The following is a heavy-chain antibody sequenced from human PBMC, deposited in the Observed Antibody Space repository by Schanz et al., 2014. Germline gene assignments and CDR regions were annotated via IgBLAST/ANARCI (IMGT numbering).Heavy chain of an antibody. CDR1: GFTFSRFG. J-gene: IGHJ3*02. CDR3: AKAKSGAHGAFDI. D-gene: IGHD3-10*01. Sequence: QVQLVESGGGVVRPGRSLRLSCATSGFTFSRFGMHWVRQAPGKGPEWVALVWSDGNTKYYVDSVKGRFTISRDNSMNTLYVQMNSLRAEDTAVYYCAKAKSGAHGAFDIWGQGTMVTVSS. V-gene: IGHV3-33*06. CDR2: VWSDGNTK.